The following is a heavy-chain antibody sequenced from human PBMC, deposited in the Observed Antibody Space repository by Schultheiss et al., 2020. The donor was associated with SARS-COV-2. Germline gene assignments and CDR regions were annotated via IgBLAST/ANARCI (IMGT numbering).Heavy chain of an antibody. Sequence: GGSLRLSCAASGFTFSSYAMHWVRQAPGKGLEWVAVISYDGSNKYYADSVKGRFTISRDNAKNSLYLQMNSLRDEDTAVYYCATNREYSSSSTYDYWGQGTLVTVSS. CDR1: GFTFSSYA. CDR3: ATNREYSSSSTYDY. J-gene: IGHJ4*02. CDR2: ISYDGSNK. D-gene: IGHD6-6*01. V-gene: IGHV3-30-3*01.